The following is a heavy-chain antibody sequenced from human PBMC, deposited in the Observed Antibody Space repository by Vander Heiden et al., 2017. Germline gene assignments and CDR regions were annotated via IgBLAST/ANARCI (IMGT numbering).Heavy chain of an antibody. CDR3: ASPPDSIGL. D-gene: IGHD3-22*01. J-gene: IGHJ4*02. V-gene: IGHV4-38-2*01. Sequence: VQLQGSGRGLVKPAETLSLTWPVSGYSISSGYYGGWIRQPPGKGLEWIGSIYHSGSTYYNPSLKRRVTISVDTSKNQFSLKLSSVTAADTAVYYCASPPDSIGLWGQGTLVTVSS. CDR1: GYSISSGYY. CDR2: IYHSGST.